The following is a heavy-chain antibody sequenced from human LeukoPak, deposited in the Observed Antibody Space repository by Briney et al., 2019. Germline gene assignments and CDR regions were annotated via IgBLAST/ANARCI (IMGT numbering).Heavy chain of an antibody. CDR2: ISSRSSTI. D-gene: IGHD3-22*01. V-gene: IGHV3-48*04. Sequence: GGTLRLSCAASGLTFTNYSMNWVRQTTGKGLEWISYISSRSSTIHYADPVKSGFTIARANAKNSLYLQMNSLRAEDTGVYYCVRDNSEYYASSGYHRGDSWGQGTPVTVSS. J-gene: IGHJ4*02. CDR1: GLTFTNYS. CDR3: VRDNSEYYASSGYHRGDS.